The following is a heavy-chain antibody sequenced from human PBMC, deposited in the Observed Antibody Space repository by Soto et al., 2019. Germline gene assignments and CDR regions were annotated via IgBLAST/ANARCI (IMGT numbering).Heavy chain of an antibody. J-gene: IGHJ6*02. CDR1: GGTFSSYA. CDR3: ARRLEQLVRKVYYYGMDV. CDR2: IIPIFGTA. D-gene: IGHD6-6*01. Sequence: QVQLVQSGAEVKKPGSSVKVSCKASGGTFSSYAISWVRQAPGQGLEWMGGIIPIFGTANYAQKFQGRVTITADKSTSTAYMELSSLRSEDTAVYYCARRLEQLVRKVYYYGMDVWGQGTTVTVSS. V-gene: IGHV1-69*06.